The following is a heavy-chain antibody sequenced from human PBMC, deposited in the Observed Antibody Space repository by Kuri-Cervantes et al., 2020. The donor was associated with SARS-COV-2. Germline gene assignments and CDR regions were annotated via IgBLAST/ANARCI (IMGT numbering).Heavy chain of an antibody. V-gene: IGHV3-48*02. CDR1: GFTFSSYS. J-gene: IGHJ6*02. CDR2: ISSSSSTI. Sequence: GGSLRLSCAASGFTFSSYSMNWVRQAPGKGLEWVSYISSSSSTIYYADSVKGRFTISRDNAKNSLYLQMNSLRDEDTAVYYCARDSVAPHPYYYYGMDVWGQGTTVIVSS. CDR3: ARDSVAPHPYYYYGMDV. D-gene: IGHD2-15*01.